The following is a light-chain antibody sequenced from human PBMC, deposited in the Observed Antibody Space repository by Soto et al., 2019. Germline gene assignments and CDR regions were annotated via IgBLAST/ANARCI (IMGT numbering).Light chain of an antibody. CDR1: QSILYSSNNKNY. CDR3: QQYYSTPYT. Sequence: DIVMTQSPDSLAVSLGERATINCKSSQSILYSSNNKNYLAWYQQKPGQPPKVLIYWASTRESGVPDRFSGSGSETDFTLTISSLQAEDGAVYYCQQYYSTPYTFGQGTKLEIK. CDR2: WAS. V-gene: IGKV4-1*01. J-gene: IGKJ2*01.